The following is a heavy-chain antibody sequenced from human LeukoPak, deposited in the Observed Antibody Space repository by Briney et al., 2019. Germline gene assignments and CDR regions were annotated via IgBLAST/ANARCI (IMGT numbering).Heavy chain of an antibody. D-gene: IGHD6-13*01. CDR1: GFTFSSYA. V-gene: IGHV3-23*01. CDR2: ISGSGGST. Sequence: GGSLRLSCAASGFTFSSYAMSWVRQAPGKGLEWVSAISGSGGSTYYADSVKGRFTISRDNSKNTLYLQMNSLRAEDTAVYYCAKLVLEYSSSWYFDYWGQGTLVTGSS. CDR3: AKLVLEYSSSWYFDY. J-gene: IGHJ4*02.